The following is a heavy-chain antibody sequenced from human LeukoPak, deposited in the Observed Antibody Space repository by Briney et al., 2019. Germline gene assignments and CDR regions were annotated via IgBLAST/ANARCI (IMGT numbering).Heavy chain of an antibody. CDR1: GFSFRSYG. Sequence: AGGSLRFSCAASGFSFRSYGMSWVRQAPGKGLEWVSGISGSGGRRYYGDSVKGRFTISRDNSKNTLYLQMNSLRADDTAVYYCAKDLASYYDDSTGYYDLTNAFDIWGQGTMVTVSS. J-gene: IGHJ3*02. V-gene: IGHV3-23*01. D-gene: IGHD3-22*01. CDR2: ISGSGGRR. CDR3: AKDLASYYDDSTGYYDLTNAFDI.